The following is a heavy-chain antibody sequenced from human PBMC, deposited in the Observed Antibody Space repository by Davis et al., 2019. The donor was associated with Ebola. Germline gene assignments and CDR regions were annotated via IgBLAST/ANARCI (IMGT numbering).Heavy chain of an antibody. J-gene: IGHJ5*02. CDR3: ARSLLWFGEGWFDP. CDR2: IWYDGSNK. V-gene: IGHV3-33*01. CDR1: GFTFRDYG. Sequence: GESLKISCAASGFTFRDYGMHWFRQAPGKGLDWVAFIWYDGSNKHYVDSVKGRFTVSRDNSKNTLYLQMNSLRAEDTAVYYCARSLLWFGEGWFDPWGQGTLVTVSS. D-gene: IGHD3-10*01.